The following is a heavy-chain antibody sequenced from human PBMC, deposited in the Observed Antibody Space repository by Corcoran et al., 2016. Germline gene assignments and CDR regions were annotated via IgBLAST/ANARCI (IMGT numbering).Heavy chain of an antibody. CDR3: TTDPGYSSSFDD. V-gene: IGHV3-15*01. J-gene: IGHJ4*02. Sequence: EVQLVESGGGLVKPGGSLRLSCAASGFTFSNAWMSWVRQAPGKGLEWVGRIKSKTDGGTTDYAAPVKGRFTISRDDSKNTLYLQMNSLKTEDTAVYYCTTDPGYSSSFDDWGQGTLVTVSS. CDR1: GFTFSNAW. CDR2: IKSKTDGGTT. D-gene: IGHD6-6*01.